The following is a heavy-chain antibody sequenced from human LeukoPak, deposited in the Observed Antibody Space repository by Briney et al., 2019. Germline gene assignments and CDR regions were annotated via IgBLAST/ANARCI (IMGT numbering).Heavy chain of an antibody. D-gene: IGHD3-10*01. Sequence: GESLKISCKGSGYSFPDYWIGWVRQMPGKGLEWMGIIYPGDSDTRYSPSFQGQVTISADKSISTAYLQWSSLKASDTAMYYCARPDQLEWFGDARRPCYYGMDVWGQGTTVTVSS. CDR1: GYSFPDYW. CDR2: IYPGDSDT. J-gene: IGHJ6*02. CDR3: ARPDQLEWFGDARRPCYYGMDV. V-gene: IGHV5-51*01.